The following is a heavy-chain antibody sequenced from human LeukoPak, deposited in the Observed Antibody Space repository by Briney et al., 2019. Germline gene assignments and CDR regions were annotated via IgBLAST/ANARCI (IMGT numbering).Heavy chain of an antibody. J-gene: IGHJ4*02. CDR1: GGSFSGYY. CDR2: IDHSGST. CDR3: ARTVGLKYSSGWYTRGLNFDY. D-gene: IGHD6-13*01. Sequence: PSETLSLTCAVYGGSFSGYYWSWIRQPPGKGLEWIGEIDHSGSTNYNPSLKSRVTISVDTSKNQFSLKLSSVTAADTAVYYCARTVGLKYSSGWYTRGLNFDYWGQGTLVTVSS. V-gene: IGHV4-34*01.